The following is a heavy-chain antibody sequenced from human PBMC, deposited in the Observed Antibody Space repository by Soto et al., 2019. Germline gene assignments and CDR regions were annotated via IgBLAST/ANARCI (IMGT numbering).Heavy chain of an antibody. J-gene: IGHJ6*02. CDR2: ISSSSSYI. D-gene: IGHD2-15*01. Sequence: GGSLRLSCAASGFTLSSYSMNWVRQAPGMGLEWVSYISSSSSYIYYADSVKGRFTISRDNAKNSLYLQMNSLRAEDTAVYYCARDCSGGSCYFYYYYGMDVWGQGTTVTVSS. CDR1: GFTLSSYS. V-gene: IGHV3-21*05. CDR3: ARDCSGGSCYFYYYYGMDV.